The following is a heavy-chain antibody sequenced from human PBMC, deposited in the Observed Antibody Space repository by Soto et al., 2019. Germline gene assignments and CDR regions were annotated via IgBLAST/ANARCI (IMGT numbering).Heavy chain of an antibody. CDR1: GYTFTSYY. D-gene: IGHD5-12*01. J-gene: IGHJ4*02. CDR3: ARGSAYDREPFDY. CDR2: INPSAGGA. Sequence: QVQLVQSGAEVQKPGASVKVSCKASGYTFTSYYIHWVRQAPGQGLEWMGMINPSAGGASYAQKFQGRVTMTRDTSTSTVYMELSSLRSEDTAAYFCARGSAYDREPFDYWGQGTLVTVSS. V-gene: IGHV1-46*03.